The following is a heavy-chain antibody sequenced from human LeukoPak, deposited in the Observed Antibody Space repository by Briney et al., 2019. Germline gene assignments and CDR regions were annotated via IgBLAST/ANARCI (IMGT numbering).Heavy chain of an antibody. CDR2: IIPIFGTA. CDR1: GGTFSSYA. Sequence: GASVKVSCKASGGTFSSYAISWVRQAPGQGLEWMGGIIPIFGTANYAQKFQGRVTITADKSTSTAYMELSSLRSEDTAVYYCASHRARGYSYGYGYYFDYWGQGTLVTVSS. J-gene: IGHJ4*02. D-gene: IGHD5-18*01. V-gene: IGHV1-69*06. CDR3: ASHRARGYSYGYGYYFDY.